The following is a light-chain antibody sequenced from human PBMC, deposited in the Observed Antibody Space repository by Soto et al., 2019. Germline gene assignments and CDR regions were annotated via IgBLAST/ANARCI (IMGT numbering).Light chain of an antibody. V-gene: IGKV4-1*01. Sequence: DIVLTQSPDSLTVSLGERATINCKSSQSVFYTSTNKNYLAWYQQKSGQPPKLLIYWASTRESGVPDRFSGSGSGTDFTLTISSLQAEDVAVYYCQQYHHTPITFGQGTRLEIK. CDR1: QSVFYTSTNKNY. J-gene: IGKJ5*01. CDR3: QQYHHTPIT. CDR2: WAS.